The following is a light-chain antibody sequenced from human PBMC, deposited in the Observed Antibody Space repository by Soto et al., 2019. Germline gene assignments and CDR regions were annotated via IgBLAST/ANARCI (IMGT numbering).Light chain of an antibody. CDR2: GAS. Sequence: EIVMTQSPATLSVSPGERATLSCRASQSVSSNLAGYQQKPGQAPRLLIYGASTRATGIPARFIGSWSGTEFTLTISSLQSEDFAVYYCQQDNKCPPTFGQGTRLEIK. CDR3: QQDNKCPPT. J-gene: IGKJ5*01. V-gene: IGKV3-15*01. CDR1: QSVSSN.